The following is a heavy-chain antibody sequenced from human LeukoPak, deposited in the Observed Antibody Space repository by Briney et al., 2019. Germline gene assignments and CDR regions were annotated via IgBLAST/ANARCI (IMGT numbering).Heavy chain of an antibody. CDR3: AKGQVLHYYVTYFQH. CDR2: ISGSGGST. D-gene: IGHD3-22*01. Sequence: HTGGSLRLSCAASGFTFSSYAMSWVRQAPGKGLEWVSAISGSGGSTYYADSVKGRFTISRDNSKNTLYLQMNSLRAEDTAVYYCAKGQVLHYYVTYFQHWGQGTLVTVSS. J-gene: IGHJ1*01. V-gene: IGHV3-23*01. CDR1: GFTFSSYA.